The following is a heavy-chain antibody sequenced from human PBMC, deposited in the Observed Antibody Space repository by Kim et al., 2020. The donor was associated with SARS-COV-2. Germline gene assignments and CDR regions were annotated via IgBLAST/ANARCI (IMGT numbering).Heavy chain of an antibody. D-gene: IGHD3-10*01. Sequence: GGSLRLSCAASGFTFSSYGMHWVRQAPGKGLEWVAVIWYDGSNKYYADSVKGRFTISRDNSKNTLYLQMNSLRAEDTAVYYCARDRGITMVRGVYFDYWGQGTLVTVSS. J-gene: IGHJ4*02. CDR2: IWYDGSNK. CDR3: ARDRGITMVRGVYFDY. V-gene: IGHV3-33*01. CDR1: GFTFSSYG.